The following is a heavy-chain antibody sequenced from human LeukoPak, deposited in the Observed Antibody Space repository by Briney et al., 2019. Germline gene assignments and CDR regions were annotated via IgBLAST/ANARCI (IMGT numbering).Heavy chain of an antibody. D-gene: IGHD3-10*01. V-gene: IGHV4-59*01. CDR1: GASISSYY. Sequence: PSETLSLTCTVSGASISSYYWSWIRQPPGKGLEWIGYIYYSGSTSYNPSLKSRVTISIDTSKSQFSLKLSSVTAADTAIYYCAREDYGSASNYWFDPWGQGTLVTVSS. CDR3: AREDYGSASNYWFDP. J-gene: IGHJ5*02. CDR2: IYYSGST.